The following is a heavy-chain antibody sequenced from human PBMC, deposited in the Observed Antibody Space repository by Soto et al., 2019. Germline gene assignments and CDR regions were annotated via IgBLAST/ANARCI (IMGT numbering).Heavy chain of an antibody. D-gene: IGHD2-21*01. J-gene: IGHJ4*02. CDR1: GFTFKSYG. CDR2: IWMDGSEK. Sequence: GSLRLSCGASGFTFKSYGMHWVRQAPGKGLEWVAVIWMDGSEKYYADSLKGRFSISRDNSENTLYLEMNSLRDEDTAVYYCARDRGSDAPIDYWGQGTLVTVSS. V-gene: IGHV3-33*01. CDR3: ARDRGSDAPIDY.